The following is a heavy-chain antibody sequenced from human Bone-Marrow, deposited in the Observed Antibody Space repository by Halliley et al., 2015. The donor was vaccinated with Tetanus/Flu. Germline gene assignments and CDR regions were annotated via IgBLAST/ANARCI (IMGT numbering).Heavy chain of an antibody. CDR2: IFPDDSYT. V-gene: IGHV5-51*01. J-gene: IGHJ3*02. D-gene: IGHD2-2*01. CDR3: ARRGRYQSFDI. CDR1: GYRFTNHW. Sequence: QLVQSVVEVRKPGESLNISCQGFGYRFTNHWIGWVRQMPGKGLEWMGIIFPDDSYTRYSPSFQGQVTMSADKSISTAYLQWSNLKASDTALYYCARRGRYQSFDIWGQGTMVIVSS.